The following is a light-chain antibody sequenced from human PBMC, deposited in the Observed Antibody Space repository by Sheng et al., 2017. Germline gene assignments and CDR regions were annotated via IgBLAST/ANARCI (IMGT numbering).Light chain of an antibody. J-gene: IGLJ3*02. CDR2: ENN. Sequence: QSVLTQPPSVSAAPGQKVTISCSGSSSNIGNNLVSWYQHLPGTAPKLLIFENNKPPSGIPDRFSGSKSGTSATLGITGLRTGDEADYYCGTWDSSLSAWVFGGGTKVTVL. CDR1: SSNIGNNL. V-gene: IGLV1-51*02. CDR3: GTWDSSLSAWV.